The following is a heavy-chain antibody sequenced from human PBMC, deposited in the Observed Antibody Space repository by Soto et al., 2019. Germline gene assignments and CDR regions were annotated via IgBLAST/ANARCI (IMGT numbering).Heavy chain of an antibody. CDR3: AKENAENYRAYDYGMDV. J-gene: IGHJ6*02. D-gene: IGHD1-26*01. V-gene: IGHV3-30*18. Sequence: GFSLRLSCVASGFTFSSYGMHWVLQAPGKGLEWVAVISYDGSNKYYADSVKGRFTISRDNSKNTLYLQMNSLRAEDTALYYCAKENAENYRAYDYGMDVWGQGTTVTVSS. CDR2: ISYDGSNK. CDR1: GFTFSSYG.